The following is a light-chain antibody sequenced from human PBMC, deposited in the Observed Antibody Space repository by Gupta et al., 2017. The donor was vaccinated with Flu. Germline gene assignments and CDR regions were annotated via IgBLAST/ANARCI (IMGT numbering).Light chain of an antibody. V-gene: IGLV3-21*02. CDR3: RAWDSSGKSYV. Sequence: TARITGGSNKIGSECVYWYQQNPGPAPVLLVYENNSRPSGIPERFSGSKSATTATLGITRLQSGEEADYYWRAWDSSGKSYVFGGGTKFTVL. CDR1: KIGSEC. CDR2: ENN. J-gene: IGLJ1*01.